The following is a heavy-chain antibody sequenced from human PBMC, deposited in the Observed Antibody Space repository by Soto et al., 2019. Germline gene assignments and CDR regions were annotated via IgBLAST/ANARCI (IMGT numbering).Heavy chain of an antibody. CDR1: GDSISRGGYY. D-gene: IGHD3-16*01. J-gene: IGHJ4*02. Sequence: SETLSLTCTASGDSISRGGYYWSWIRQHPGKGLEWIGYIYYTGSTYYNPSLKSRVTISVDTSKNQFSLKLSSVTAADTAVYYCARSRGGYFDYWGQGTLVTVSS. CDR3: ARSRGGYFDY. V-gene: IGHV4-31*03. CDR2: IYYTGST.